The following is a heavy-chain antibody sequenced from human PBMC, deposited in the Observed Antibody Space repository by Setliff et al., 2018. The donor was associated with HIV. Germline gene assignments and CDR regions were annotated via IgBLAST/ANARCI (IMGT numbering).Heavy chain of an antibody. Sequence: ASVKVSCKASGSTFITYHVHWVRQATGQRLEWMGCINAGNDNTKYSQNFQGRVTITKDTSASTVYLELSSLRSEDTALYYCTRVMGATTWFHDYWGQGTLVTVSS. CDR1: GSTFITYH. D-gene: IGHD1-26*01. V-gene: IGHV1-3*01. CDR2: INAGNDNT. J-gene: IGHJ4*02. CDR3: TRVMGATTWFHDY.